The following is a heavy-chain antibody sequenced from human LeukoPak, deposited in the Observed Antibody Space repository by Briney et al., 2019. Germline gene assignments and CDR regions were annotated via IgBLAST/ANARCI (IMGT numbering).Heavy chain of an antibody. CDR3: ARHVSVHYSPFDY. CDR1: GGSISSTSYY. J-gene: IGHJ4*02. V-gene: IGHV4-39*07. D-gene: IGHD2-15*01. Sequence: SETLSLTCTVSGGSISSTSYYWGWIRQPPGKGLEWIASIYYNGNTYYNPSLKSRVTISVDTSKNQISLKLSSVTAADTAVYYCARHVSVHYSPFDYWGRGTLVTVSS. CDR2: IYYNGNT.